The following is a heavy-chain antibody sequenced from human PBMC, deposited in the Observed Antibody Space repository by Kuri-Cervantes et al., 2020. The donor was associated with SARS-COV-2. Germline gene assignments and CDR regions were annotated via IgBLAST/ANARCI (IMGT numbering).Heavy chain of an antibody. CDR2: IYSGGST. CDR3: AREGGGPYYDSSGYYFY. CDR1: GFTVSSNY. J-gene: IGHJ4*02. Sequence: GESLKISCAASGFTVSSNYMSWVRQAPGKGLEWVSVIYSGGSTYYADSVKGRFTISRDNAKNSLYLQMNSLRAEDTAVYYCAREGGGPYYDSSGYYFYWGQGTLVTVSS. V-gene: IGHV3-66*01. D-gene: IGHD3-22*01.